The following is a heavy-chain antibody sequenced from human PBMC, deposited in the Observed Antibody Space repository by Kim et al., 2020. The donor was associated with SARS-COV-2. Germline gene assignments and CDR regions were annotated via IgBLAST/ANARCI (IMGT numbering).Heavy chain of an antibody. D-gene: IGHD2-15*01. CDR1: GGSISSYY. CDR2: IYTSGST. Sequence: SETLSLTCTVSGGSISSYYWSWIRQPAGKGLEWIGRIYTSGSTNYNPSLKSRVTMSVDTSKNQFSLKLSSVTAADTAVYYCARAGCSGGSCAPLLGYYYYYMDVWGKGTTVTVSS. V-gene: IGHV4-4*07. J-gene: IGHJ6*03. CDR3: ARAGCSGGSCAPLLGYYYYYMDV.